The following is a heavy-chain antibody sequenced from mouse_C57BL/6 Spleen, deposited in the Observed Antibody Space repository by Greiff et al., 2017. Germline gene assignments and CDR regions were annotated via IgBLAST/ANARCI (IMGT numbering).Heavy chain of an antibody. CDR2: INYDGSST. D-gene: IGHD3-3*01. V-gene: IGHV5-16*01. CDR3: ARGDGDY. Sequence: EVKLVESEGGLVQPGSSMKLSCTASGFTFSDYYMAWVRQVPGKGLEWVANINYDGSSTYYLDSLKSRFIISRDNAKNILYLQMSSLKSEDTATYYCARGDGDYWGQGTTLTVSS. J-gene: IGHJ2*01. CDR1: GFTFSDYY.